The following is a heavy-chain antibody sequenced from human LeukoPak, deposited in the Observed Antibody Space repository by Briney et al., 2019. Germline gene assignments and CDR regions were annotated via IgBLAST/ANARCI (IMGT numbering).Heavy chain of an antibody. CDR1: GFTFSSYA. V-gene: IGHV3-30*01. Sequence: GGSLRLSCAASGFTFSSYATHWVRQAPGKGLEWVAVISYDGSNKYYADPVKGRFTISRDNSKNTLYLQMNSLRAEDTAVYYCARDLAGYGDLCLDVWGKGTTVTVSS. J-gene: IGHJ6*04. CDR3: ARDLAGYGDLCLDV. CDR2: ISYDGSNK. D-gene: IGHD4-17*01.